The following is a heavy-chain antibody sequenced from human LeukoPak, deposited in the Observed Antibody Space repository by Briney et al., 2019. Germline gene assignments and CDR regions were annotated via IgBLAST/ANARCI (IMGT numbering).Heavy chain of an antibody. CDR2: IYPGDGET. CDR1: GYSFTNYW. V-gene: IGHV5-51*01. D-gene: IGHD1-1*01. Sequence: GESLKISCKASGYSFTNYWIGWVRQRPGKGLEWIGNIYPGDGETRYSPSFPGQVSISADKSLSTAYLQWTTLKASDSAIYFCATSVVPRPHDYFFAFWGQGAHVIVSS. CDR3: ATSVVPRPHDYFFAF. J-gene: IGHJ4*02.